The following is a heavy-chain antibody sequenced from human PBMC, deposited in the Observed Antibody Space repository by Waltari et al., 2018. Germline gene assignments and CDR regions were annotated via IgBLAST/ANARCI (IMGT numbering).Heavy chain of an antibody. Sequence: EVQLVESGGGLVQPGRSLRLSCAASGFTFDDYAMHWVRQAPGKGLEWVSGISWNSGSIGYADSVKGRFTISRDNAKNSLYLQMNSLRAEDTALYYCAKAQIVGATGSFDAFDIWGQGTMVTVSS. V-gene: IGHV3-9*01. CDR2: ISWNSGSI. J-gene: IGHJ3*02. CDR3: AKAQIVGATGSFDAFDI. CDR1: GFTFDDYA. D-gene: IGHD1-26*01.